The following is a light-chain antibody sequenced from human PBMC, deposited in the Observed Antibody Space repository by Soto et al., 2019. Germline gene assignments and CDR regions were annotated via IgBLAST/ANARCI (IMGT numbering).Light chain of an antibody. V-gene: IGLV2-14*01. CDR3: SSYKSSSSYV. CDR1: SSDVGGYNY. Sequence: QSVLTQPASVSGSPGQSITISCTGTSSDVGGYNYVSWYQQHPGKAPKVMIYEVSNRPSGVSNRFSGSKSGNTASLTISGLQADDEGDYYCSSYKSSSSYVFGSGTKVTVL. J-gene: IGLJ1*01. CDR2: EVS.